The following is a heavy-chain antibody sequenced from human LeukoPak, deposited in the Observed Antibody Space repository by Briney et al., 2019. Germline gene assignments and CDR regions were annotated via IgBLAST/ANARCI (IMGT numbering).Heavy chain of an antibody. Sequence: PGGSLRLSCAASGFTVSSNYMSWVRQAPGKGLEWVSVIYSGGSTYYADSVKGRFTISRDNSKNTLYLQMNSLRAEDTAVHYCARARGGVIASYYYYYGMDVWGQGTTVTVSS. CDR2: IYSGGST. CDR1: GFTVSSNY. CDR3: ARARGGVIASYYYYYGMDV. V-gene: IGHV3-66*01. J-gene: IGHJ6*02. D-gene: IGHD3-16*02.